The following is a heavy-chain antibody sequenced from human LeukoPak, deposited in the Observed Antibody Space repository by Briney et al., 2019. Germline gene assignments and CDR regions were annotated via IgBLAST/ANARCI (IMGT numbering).Heavy chain of an antibody. CDR2: IYSGGST. J-gene: IGHJ3*02. Sequence: GGSLRLSCAASGFTVSSNYTSWVRQAPGKGLEWVSVIYSGGSTYYADSVKGRFTISRDNSKNTLYLQMNSLRAEDTAVYYCARERPYYYDSSGYYSGAFDIWGQGTMVTVSS. CDR3: ARERPYYYDSSGYYSGAFDI. CDR1: GFTVSSNY. V-gene: IGHV3-53*01. D-gene: IGHD3-22*01.